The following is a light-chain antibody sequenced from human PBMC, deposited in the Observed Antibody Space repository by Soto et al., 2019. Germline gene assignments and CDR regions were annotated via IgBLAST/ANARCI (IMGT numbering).Light chain of an antibody. CDR2: GAS. CDR3: QQYSNWYT. V-gene: IGKV3-15*01. CDR1: QSISSN. Sequence: EIVMTQSPATLSVSPGERATLSCRASQSISSNLAWYQQKPGQARRLLIYGASTRANGIPARFSGSVSGTEFTLTISTLQSEDFAVYYCQQYSNWYTFGQGTKLQIK. J-gene: IGKJ2*01.